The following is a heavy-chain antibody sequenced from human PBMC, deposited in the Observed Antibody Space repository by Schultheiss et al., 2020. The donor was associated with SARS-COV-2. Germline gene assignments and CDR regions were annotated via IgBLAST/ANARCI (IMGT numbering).Heavy chain of an antibody. V-gene: IGHV1-18*01. CDR1: GYTFTSYG. D-gene: IGHD3-22*01. J-gene: IGHJ6*02. CDR2: ISAYNGNT. CDR3: ARDLDDSSGYYYLGTYYYYYYGMDV. Sequence: ASVKVSCKASGYTFTSYGISWVRQAPGQGLEWMGWISAYNGNTNYAQKLQGRVTMTTDTSTSTAYMELRSLRSDDTPVYYCARDLDDSSGYYYLGTYYYYYYGMDVWGQGTTVTVSS.